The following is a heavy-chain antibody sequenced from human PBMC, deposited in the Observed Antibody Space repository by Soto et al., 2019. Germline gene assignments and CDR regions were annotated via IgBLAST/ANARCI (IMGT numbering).Heavy chain of an antibody. CDR1: GGSISRGGYY. CDR3: ARHRRPGRNGWYGVDS. D-gene: IGHD3-10*01. J-gene: IGHJ4*02. V-gene: IGHV4-61*08. Sequence: SETLSLTCTVSGGSISRGGYYWSWIRQPPGKGLEWIGYIYYSGGTNYNPSLRSRVTISVDTSKNRFSLNPTSVTAADTAIYYCARHRRPGRNGWYGVDSWGQGTLVTVSS. CDR2: IYYSGGT.